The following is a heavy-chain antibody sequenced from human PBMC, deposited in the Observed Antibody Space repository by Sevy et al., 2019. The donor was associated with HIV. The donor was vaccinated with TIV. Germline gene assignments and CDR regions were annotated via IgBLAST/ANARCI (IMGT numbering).Heavy chain of an antibody. J-gene: IGHJ6*02. CDR1: GFTFSNYA. Sequence: GGSLRLSCAASGFTFSNYAMSWVRQAPGKGLEWVSSTSRSGSSTDYADSVKGRFTISRDNSMNTLYLQMNSLRAEDTAVYYCAKVDVVVPVADYGLDVWGQGTTVTVSS. CDR3: AKVDVVVPVADYGLDV. V-gene: IGHV3-23*01. D-gene: IGHD2-2*01. CDR2: TSRSGSST.